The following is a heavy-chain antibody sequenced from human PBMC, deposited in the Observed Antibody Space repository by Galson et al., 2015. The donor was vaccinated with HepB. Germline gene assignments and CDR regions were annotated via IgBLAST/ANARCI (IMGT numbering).Heavy chain of an antibody. CDR3: ARDLDEQGDMHAFDI. D-gene: IGHD3-16*01. V-gene: IGHV1-46*01. Sequence: SVKVSCKASGYTLTSYYMHWVRQAPGQGLEWMGIINPSGGSASYAQKFQGRVTMTRDTSTSTVYMELSSLRSEDTAVYYCARDLDEQGDMHAFDIWGQGTMVTVSS. CDR1: GYTLTSYY. CDR2: INPSGGSA. J-gene: IGHJ3*02.